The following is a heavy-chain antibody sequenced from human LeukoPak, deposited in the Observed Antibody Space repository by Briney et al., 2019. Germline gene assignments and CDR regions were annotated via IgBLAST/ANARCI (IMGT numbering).Heavy chain of an antibody. D-gene: IGHD3-22*01. J-gene: IGHJ4*02. Sequence: ETLSLTCTVSGGSISSSSYYWGWIRQPPGRGLEWVSYISSSSSYIYYADSVKGRFTISRDNAKNSLYLQMNSLRAEDTAVYYCARYYYDSSGYYHLSGFDYWGQGTLVTVSS. V-gene: IGHV3-21*01. CDR1: GGSISSSS. CDR2: ISSSSSYI. CDR3: ARYYYDSSGYYHLSGFDY.